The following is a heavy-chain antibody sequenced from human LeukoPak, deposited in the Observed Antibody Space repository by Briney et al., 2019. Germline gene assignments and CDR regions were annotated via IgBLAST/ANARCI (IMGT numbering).Heavy chain of an antibody. CDR2: IKQDGSEK. V-gene: IGHV3-7*01. CDR3: ARDVNATLNDWYFDL. Sequence: PGGSLRLSCAASGFTFSSYWMSWVRQAPGKGLEWVANIKQDGSEKYYVDSVKGRFTISRDNAKNSLYLQMNSLRAEDTAVYYCARDVNATLNDWYFDLWGRGTLVTVSS. J-gene: IGHJ2*01. CDR1: GFTFSSYW. D-gene: IGHD2-15*01.